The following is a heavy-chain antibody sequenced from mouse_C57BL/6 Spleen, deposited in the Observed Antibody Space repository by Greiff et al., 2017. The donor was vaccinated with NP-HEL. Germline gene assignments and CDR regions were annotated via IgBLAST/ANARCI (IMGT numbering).Heavy chain of an antibody. CDR1: GYTFTDYE. Sequence: VQLQQSGAELVRPGASVTLSCKASGYTFTDYEMHWVKQTPVHGLEWIGAIDPETGGTAYNQKFKGKAILTADKSSSTAYMELRSLTSEDSAVYYCTRYSLYYYGPWFAYWGQGTLVTVSA. J-gene: IGHJ3*01. V-gene: IGHV1-15*01. CDR3: TRYSLYYYGPWFAY. CDR2: IDPETGGT. D-gene: IGHD1-1*01.